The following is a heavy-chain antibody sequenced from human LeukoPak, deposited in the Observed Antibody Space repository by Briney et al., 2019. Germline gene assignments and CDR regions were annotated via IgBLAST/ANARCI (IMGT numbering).Heavy chain of an antibody. Sequence: TLSLTCTVSGGSISSYYWSWIRQPPGKGLEWIGRIYTSGSTNYNPSLKSRVTISVDMSKNQFSLKLSSVTAADTAVYYCARDHDFWSGDRAFDIWGQGTMVTVSS. CDR3: ARDHDFWSGDRAFDI. J-gene: IGHJ3*02. D-gene: IGHD3-3*01. V-gene: IGHV4-4*08. CDR2: IYTSGST. CDR1: GGSISSYY.